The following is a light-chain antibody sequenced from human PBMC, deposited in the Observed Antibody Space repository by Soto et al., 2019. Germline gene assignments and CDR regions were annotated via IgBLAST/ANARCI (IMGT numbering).Light chain of an antibody. Sequence: EIVLTQSPGTLSLSPGERATLSCRASQSVTSSYVAWYQQKPGQAPRLLIYVASSRATGIPDRFSGSGSGTDFTLTISRLEPEDFAVYYCQQYDRSPWTFGQGTKVEIK. CDR2: VAS. V-gene: IGKV3-20*01. CDR3: QQYDRSPWT. J-gene: IGKJ1*01. CDR1: QSVTSSY.